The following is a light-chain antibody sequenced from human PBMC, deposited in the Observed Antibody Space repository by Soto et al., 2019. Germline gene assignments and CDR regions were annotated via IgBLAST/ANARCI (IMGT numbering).Light chain of an antibody. CDR3: AAWDDNLNNNV. J-gene: IGLJ1*01. CDR2: SNN. CDR1: SSNIGPNS. V-gene: IGLV1-44*01. Sequence: QSVLAQPPSADEPPGQRVTISCSGRSSNIGPNSVNWYQPLPVAAPKLLIYSNNQLPSRCAARFSFSRCGTSASLAISGLQSEDEADYYSAAWDDNLNNNVFGTGTKGTVL.